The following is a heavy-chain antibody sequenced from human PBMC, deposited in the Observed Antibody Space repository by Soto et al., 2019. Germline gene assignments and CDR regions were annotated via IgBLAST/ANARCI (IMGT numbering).Heavy chain of an antibody. CDR1: GFSLSNARMG. V-gene: IGHV2-26*01. CDR3: ARIVRYFDWLSPGSPTSYYYYGMDV. CDR2: IFSNDEK. D-gene: IGHD3-9*01. Sequence: QVTLKESGPVLVKPTEPLTLTCTVSGFSLSNARMGVSWIRQPPGKALEWLAHIFSNDEKSYSTSLKSRLTISKDTSKSQVVLTMTNMDPVDTATYYCARIVRYFDWLSPGSPTSYYYYGMDVWGQGTTVTVSS. J-gene: IGHJ6*02.